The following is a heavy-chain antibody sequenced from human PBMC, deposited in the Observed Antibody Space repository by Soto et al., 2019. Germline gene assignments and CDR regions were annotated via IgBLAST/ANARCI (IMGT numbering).Heavy chain of an antibody. D-gene: IGHD4-17*01. CDR1: GFTFSNYE. Sequence: PGGSLRLSCAASGFTFSNYEMIWVRQAPGKGLEWVSYISSGGSTVYYADSVKGRFTISRDNAKNSLYLQMNSLRAEDTAVYYCARELRGNPGADYWGQGSLVTVSS. CDR2: ISSGGSTV. J-gene: IGHJ4*02. V-gene: IGHV3-48*03. CDR3: ARELRGNPGADY.